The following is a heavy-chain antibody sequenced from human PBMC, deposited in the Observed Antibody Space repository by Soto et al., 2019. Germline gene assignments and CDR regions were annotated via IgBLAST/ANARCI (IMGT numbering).Heavy chain of an antibody. CDR2: IYYSGST. D-gene: IGHD6-13*01. CDR3: ARSDGGIAAAGTDFDY. CDR1: GGSISSYY. Sequence: SETLSLTCTVSGGSISSYYWSWIRQPPGKGLEWIGYIYYSGSTNYNPSLKSRVTISVDTSKNQFSLKLSSVTAADTAVYYCARSDGGIAAAGTDFDYWGQGTLVTVSS. V-gene: IGHV4-59*01. J-gene: IGHJ4*02.